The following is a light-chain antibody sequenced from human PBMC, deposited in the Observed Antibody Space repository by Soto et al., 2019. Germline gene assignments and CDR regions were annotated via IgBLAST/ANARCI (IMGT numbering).Light chain of an antibody. CDR2: DVS. V-gene: IGLV2-14*01. CDR1: SSDVGGYNY. CDR3: SSYTSSSTLNYV. Sequence: QSALTQPASVSGSPGQSITISCTGASSDVGGYNYVSWYQQHPGKAPKLMIYDVSNRPSGVSNRFYGSKSGNTASLTISGLQAQDEADYSCSSYTSSSTLNYVFGTGTKLTVL. J-gene: IGLJ1*01.